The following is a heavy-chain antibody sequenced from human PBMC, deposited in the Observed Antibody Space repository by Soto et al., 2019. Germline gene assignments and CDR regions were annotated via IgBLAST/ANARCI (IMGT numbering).Heavy chain of an antibody. D-gene: IGHD3-22*01. J-gene: IGHJ4*02. CDR1: GFTFSTYA. Sequence: GGSLRLSCAASGFTFSTYAMSWVRQAPGKGLGWVSAISTNGGSTHYADSVKGRFTISRDNSKNTQYLQMSSLRADDTAVYYCVKGEYYYDSSGYYPFDYWGQGTLVTVSS. CDR2: ISTNGGST. CDR3: VKGEYYYDSSGYYPFDY. V-gene: IGHV3-64D*06.